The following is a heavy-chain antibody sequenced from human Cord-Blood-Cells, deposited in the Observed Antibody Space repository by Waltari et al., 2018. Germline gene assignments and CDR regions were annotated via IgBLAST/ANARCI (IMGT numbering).Heavy chain of an antibody. D-gene: IGHD3-22*01. CDR3: ARVPYYYDSSGYYYFDY. Sequence: QVQLQQWGAGLLKPSETLSLTCAVYGGSFSGYYWIWLRQPPGKGLEWIGEINHSGSTNYNPSLKSRVTISVDTSKNQFSLKLSSVTAADTAVYYCARVPYYYDSSGYYYFDYWGQGTLVTVSS. CDR2: INHSGST. CDR1: GGSFSGYY. V-gene: IGHV4-34*01. J-gene: IGHJ4*02.